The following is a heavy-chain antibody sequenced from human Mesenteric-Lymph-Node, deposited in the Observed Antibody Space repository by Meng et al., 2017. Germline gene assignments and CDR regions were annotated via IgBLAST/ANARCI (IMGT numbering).Heavy chain of an antibody. J-gene: IGHJ4*02. CDR3: ARDRNRGWLQCIDY. Sequence: GESLKISCAASGFTFSSYGMHWVRQAPGKGLEWVAVIWYDGSNKYYADSVKGRFTISRDNSKHTLYLQMNSLRAEDTAVYYCARDRNRGWLQCIDYWGQGTLVTVSS. D-gene: IGHD5-24*01. CDR2: IWYDGSNK. CDR1: GFTFSSYG. V-gene: IGHV3-33*01.